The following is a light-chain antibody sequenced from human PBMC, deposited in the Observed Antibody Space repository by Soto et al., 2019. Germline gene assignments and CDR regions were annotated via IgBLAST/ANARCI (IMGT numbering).Light chain of an antibody. J-gene: IGLJ1*01. CDR2: DVS. V-gene: IGLV2-14*03. CDR3: SSYTTSNTRQIV. Sequence: QSALTQPASVSGSPGQSITICCTGTSSDVGGYNYVSWYQHHPGKAPKLIIYDVSNRPSGVSIRFSGSKSDNTASLTISGLQPEDEADYHCSSYTTSNTRQIVFGTGTKVTFL. CDR1: SSDVGGYNY.